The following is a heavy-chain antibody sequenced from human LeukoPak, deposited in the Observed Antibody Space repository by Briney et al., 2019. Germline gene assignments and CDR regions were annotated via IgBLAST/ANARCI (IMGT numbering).Heavy chain of an antibody. CDR1: GGSFSGYY. V-gene: IGHV4-34*01. D-gene: IGHD6-13*01. CDR2: INHSGST. J-gene: IGHJ4*02. CDR3: ARQSGPYSSSWFDY. Sequence: SETLSLTCAVYGGSFSGYYWSWIRQPSGKGLEWIGEINHSGSTNYNPSLKSRVTMSVDTSKNQFSLKLRSVTAADTAVYYCARQSGPYSSSWFDYWGQGFMVTVSS.